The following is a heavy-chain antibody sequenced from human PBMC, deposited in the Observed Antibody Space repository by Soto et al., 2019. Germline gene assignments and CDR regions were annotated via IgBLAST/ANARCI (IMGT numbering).Heavy chain of an antibody. CDR3: ARTASGDYVSYGMDV. CDR2: IYPGDSDT. D-gene: IGHD3-16*01. CDR1: GYSFTSYW. J-gene: IGHJ6*02. Sequence: PGESLKISCMGSGYSFTSYWIGWVRQMPGKGLEWMGIIYPGDSDTRYSPSFQGQVTISADKSISTAYLQWSSLKASDTAMYYCARTASGDYVSYGMDVWGQGTTVTVSS. V-gene: IGHV5-51*01.